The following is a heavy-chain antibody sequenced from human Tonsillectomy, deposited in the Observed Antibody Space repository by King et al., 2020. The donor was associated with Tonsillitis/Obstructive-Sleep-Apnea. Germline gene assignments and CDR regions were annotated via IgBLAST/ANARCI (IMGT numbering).Heavy chain of an antibody. Sequence: VQLVESGGGLVQPGGSLRLSGAASGFTVSNNYMSWVRQAPGKGLEWVSVIYSGGSTYYADSVKGRFTISRDNSKNTLYLQMNSLRAEDTAVYYCARDGYCSSTSCYDIGYWGQGTLVTVSS. J-gene: IGHJ4*02. CDR3: ARDGYCSSTSCYDIGY. V-gene: IGHV3-66*01. CDR2: IYSGGST. CDR1: GFTVSNNY. D-gene: IGHD2-2*01.